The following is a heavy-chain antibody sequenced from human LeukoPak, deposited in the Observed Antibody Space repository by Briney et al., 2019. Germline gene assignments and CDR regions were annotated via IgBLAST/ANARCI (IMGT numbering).Heavy chain of an antibody. V-gene: IGHV4-59*01. CDR2: IYYSGST. CDR3: ARVPMIVVVTEYYFDY. J-gene: IGHJ4*02. Sequence: SETLSLTCTVPGGSISSYYWSWIRQPPGKGLEWIGYIYYSGSTNYNPSLKSRVTISVDTSKNQFSLKLSSVTAADTAVYYCARVPMIVVVTEYYFDYWGQGTLVTVSS. CDR1: GGSISSYY. D-gene: IGHD3-22*01.